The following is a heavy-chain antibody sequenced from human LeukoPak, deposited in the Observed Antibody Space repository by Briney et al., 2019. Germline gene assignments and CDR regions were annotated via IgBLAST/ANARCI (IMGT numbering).Heavy chain of an antibody. CDR1: GYTFTSYG. CDR2: ISPYNDDT. Sequence: ASVKVSCKASGYTFTSYGINWVRQAPGQGLEWMGWISPYNDDTNYAQKFQGRVTMTTDTSTTTAYMELRSLRSDDTAVYYCARKIAAPNKGFDYWGQGTLVTVSS. D-gene: IGHD6-6*01. CDR3: ARKIAAPNKGFDY. J-gene: IGHJ4*02. V-gene: IGHV1-18*01.